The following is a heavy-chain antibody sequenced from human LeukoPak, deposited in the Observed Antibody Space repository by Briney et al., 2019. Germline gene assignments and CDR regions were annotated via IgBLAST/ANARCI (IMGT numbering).Heavy chain of an antibody. CDR1: GYSFTGYY. CDR3: AREMGVGSTFPPLNY. D-gene: IGHD1-26*01. V-gene: IGHV1-2*02. J-gene: IGHJ4*02. CDR2: INPNSDDT. Sequence: ASVKVSCKASGYSFTGYYIHWVRQAPGQGLEWMGWINPNSDDTKHAQKFQGRVTLTRDTSIGTASIELSSLRSDDTAVYFCAREMGVGSTFPPLNYWGQGTLATVSS.